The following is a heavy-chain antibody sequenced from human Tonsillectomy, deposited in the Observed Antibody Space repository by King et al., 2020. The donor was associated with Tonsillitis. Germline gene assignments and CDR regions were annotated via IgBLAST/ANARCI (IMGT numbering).Heavy chain of an antibody. CDR3: ARYVSGRFDY. V-gene: IGHV4-39*01. J-gene: IGHJ4*02. CDR1: GASISSSDHF. Sequence: LQLQESGPGVVKPSETLSLTCTVSGASISSSDHFWAWIRQPPGKGLEWIGCMYYSGTAFYNPSLKSRITISGGSSENRFSLKLSSVTAADTAVYFCARYVSGRFDYWGQGALVTVSS. D-gene: IGHD1-26*01. CDR2: MYYSGTA.